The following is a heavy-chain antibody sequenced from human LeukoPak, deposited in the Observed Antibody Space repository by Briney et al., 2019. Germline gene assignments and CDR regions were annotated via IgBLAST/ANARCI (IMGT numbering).Heavy chain of an antibody. CDR2: FDPEDGET. CDR3: ARDKSSSHTFVRPIGY. Sequence: ASVKDSCKVSGYTLTELSMHWVRQAPGKGLEWMGGFDPEDGETIYAQKFQGRVTMTTDTSTGTAYMELRSLRSDDTAVYYCARDKSSSHTFVRPIGYWGQGTLVTVSS. CDR1: GYTLTELS. J-gene: IGHJ4*02. D-gene: IGHD6-6*01. V-gene: IGHV1-24*01.